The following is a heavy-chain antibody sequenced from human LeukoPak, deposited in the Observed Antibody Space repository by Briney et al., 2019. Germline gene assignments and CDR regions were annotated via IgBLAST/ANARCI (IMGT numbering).Heavy chain of an antibody. CDR1: GFTFSSYS. J-gene: IGHJ4*02. Sequence: GGSLRLSCAASGFTFSSYSMNWVRQAPGKGLEWVANIKPDDSEKYYVGSVKGRFTISRDNAKNSVFLQMNSLRADDTAVYYCARVMGRYCSSTSCYVDYWGQGTLVTVSS. D-gene: IGHD2-2*01. V-gene: IGHV3-7*01. CDR2: IKPDDSEK. CDR3: ARVMGRYCSSTSCYVDY.